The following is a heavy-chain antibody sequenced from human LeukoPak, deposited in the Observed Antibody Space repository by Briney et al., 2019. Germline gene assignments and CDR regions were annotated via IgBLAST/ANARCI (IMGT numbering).Heavy chain of an antibody. CDR2: ISSSSSYI. V-gene: IGHV3-21*01. CDR1: GFTFSSYS. J-gene: IGHJ4*02. CDR3: ARGERYFDWLLDY. Sequence: GGSLRLSCAASGFTFSSYSMNWVRQAPGKGLEWVSSISSSSSYIYYADSVKGRFTISRDNAKNSLYLQMNSLRAEGTAVYYCARGERYFDWLLDYWGQGTLVTVSS. D-gene: IGHD3-9*01.